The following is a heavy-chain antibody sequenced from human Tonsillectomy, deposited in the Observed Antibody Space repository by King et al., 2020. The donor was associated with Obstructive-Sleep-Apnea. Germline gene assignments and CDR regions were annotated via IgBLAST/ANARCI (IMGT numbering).Heavy chain of an antibody. D-gene: IGHD2-8*01. Sequence: QLQESGPRLVKPSETLSLTCTVSGSSISSGYYWGWIRPPPGKGPEWIGSMFQSGSTYYNPSLKSRVTISLDTSKNQFSLKLNSVTAADTAVYFCARDNGFCTIGVCYTGFDHWGQGILVTVSS. CDR1: GSSISSGYY. V-gene: IGHV4-38-2*02. CDR3: ARDNGFCTIGVCYTGFDH. CDR2: MFQSGST. J-gene: IGHJ4*02.